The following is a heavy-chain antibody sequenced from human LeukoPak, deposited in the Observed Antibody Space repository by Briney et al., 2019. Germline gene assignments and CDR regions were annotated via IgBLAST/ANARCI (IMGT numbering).Heavy chain of an antibody. J-gene: IGHJ6*02. CDR1: GGSISSYY. CDR2: IYYSGST. D-gene: IGHD4-17*01. CDR3: ASTNYGDYYYYGMDV. V-gene: IGHV4-59*01. Sequence: SETLSLTCTVSGGSISSYYWSWIRQPPGKGLEWIGYIYYSGSTNYNPSLKSRVTISVDTSKNQFSLKLSSVTAADTAVYYCASTNYGDYYYYGMDVWAKGPRSPSP.